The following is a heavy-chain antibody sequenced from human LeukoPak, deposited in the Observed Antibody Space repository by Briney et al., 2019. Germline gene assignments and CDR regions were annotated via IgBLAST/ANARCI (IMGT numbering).Heavy chain of an antibody. D-gene: IGHD3-10*01. CDR3: ARVRRGPPEGQRFDY. CDR2: INPNSGGT. V-gene: IGHV1-2*02. Sequence: ASVKVSCKASGYTFTGYYMHWVRQAPGQGLEWMGWINPNSGGTNYVQKFQGRVTMTRDTSISTAYMELSRLRSDDTAVYYCARVRRGPPEGQRFDYWGQGTLVTVSS. J-gene: IGHJ4*02. CDR1: GYTFTGYY.